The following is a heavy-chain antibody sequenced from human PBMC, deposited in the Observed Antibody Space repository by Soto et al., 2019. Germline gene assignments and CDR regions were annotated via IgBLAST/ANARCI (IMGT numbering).Heavy chain of an antibody. D-gene: IGHD3-10*01. Sequence: SETLSLTCTVSGGSISSYYWSWIRQPPGKGLEWIGYIYYSGSTNYNPSLKSRVTISVDTSKNQFSLKLSSVTAADTAVYYCATSRLWFGETYFQHWGQGTLVTVSS. CDR1: GGSISSYY. CDR2: IYYSGST. CDR3: ATSRLWFGETYFQH. V-gene: IGHV4-59*08. J-gene: IGHJ1*01.